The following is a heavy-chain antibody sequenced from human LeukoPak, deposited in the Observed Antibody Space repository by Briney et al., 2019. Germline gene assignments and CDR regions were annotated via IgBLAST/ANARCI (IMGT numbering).Heavy chain of an antibody. CDR3: ARVYSGNYCIDS. D-gene: IGHD1-26*01. Sequence: GGSLRLSCAASGFIFSSYAMSWVRQAPGKGLEWVSTISGSGGSTYYADCVKGRFTISRDNSKNTVYLQMNSLRAEDTAVYYCARVYSGNYCIDSWGQGTLVTVSS. J-gene: IGHJ4*02. V-gene: IGHV3-23*01. CDR1: GFIFSSYA. CDR2: ISGSGGST.